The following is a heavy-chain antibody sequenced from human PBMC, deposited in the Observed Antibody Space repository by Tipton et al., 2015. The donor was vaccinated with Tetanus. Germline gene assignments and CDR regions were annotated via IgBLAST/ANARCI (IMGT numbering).Heavy chain of an antibody. Sequence: SLRLSCAASALTLSGSWMSWVRQAPGKGLEWVAHKNQDGSQKYYVDSVRGRFTISRDNAKSSLYLQMNSLRVEDTAVYYCNGGSTRAYFDYWGQGTLVTVSS. CDR2: KNQDGSQK. D-gene: IGHD2-2*01. J-gene: IGHJ4*02. CDR1: ALTLSGSW. CDR3: NGGSTRAYFDY. V-gene: IGHV3-7*01.